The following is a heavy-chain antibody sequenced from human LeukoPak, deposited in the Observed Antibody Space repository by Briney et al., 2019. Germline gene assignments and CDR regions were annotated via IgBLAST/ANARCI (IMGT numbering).Heavy chain of an antibody. D-gene: IGHD5-18*01. CDR2: ISSSSSYI. J-gene: IGHJ5*02. CDR3: ARGPVGTYSYGLSWFDP. V-gene: IGHV3-21*01. Sequence: PGGSLRLSCAASGFTFSSYAMTWVRQAPGKGLEWVSSISSSSSYIYYADSVKGRFTISRDNAKNSLYLQMNSLRAEDTAVYYCARGPVGTYSYGLSWFDPWGQGTLVTVSS. CDR1: GFTFSSYA.